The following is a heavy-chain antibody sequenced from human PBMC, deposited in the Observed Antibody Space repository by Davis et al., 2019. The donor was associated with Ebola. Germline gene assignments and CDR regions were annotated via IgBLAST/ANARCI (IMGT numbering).Heavy chain of an antibody. CDR1: GGSFPDYY. D-gene: IGHD2-2*01. V-gene: IGHV4-34*01. J-gene: IGHJ6*02. Sequence: MPSETLSLTCAVYGGSFPDYYWNWIRQFPGKGLEWIGEINHSGSTNYHPSLKCLVTVSIDTSKNQFSLKLNSVTAADTAVYYCARGKPLGHIVLLPATSNYGMDVWGQGTTVTVSS. CDR2: INHSGST. CDR3: ARGKPLGHIVLLPATSNYGMDV.